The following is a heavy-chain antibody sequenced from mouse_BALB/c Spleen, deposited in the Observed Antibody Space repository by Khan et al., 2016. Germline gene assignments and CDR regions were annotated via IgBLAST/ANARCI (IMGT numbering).Heavy chain of an antibody. J-gene: IGHJ4*01. CDR1: GYSFTSYY. CDR2: IDTLNGGT. CDR3: ASSTQSFYAMDY. V-gene: IGHV1S135*01. D-gene: IGHD1-1*01. Sequence: VQLQQSGPELMQPGASVKISCTASGYSFTSYYMHWVHQSHGKSLEWIGYIDTLNGGTRYNQKFKGKATLTVDKSSSTAYMHLSSLTSEDSAVYYCASSTQSFYAMDYWGQGTSVTVSS.